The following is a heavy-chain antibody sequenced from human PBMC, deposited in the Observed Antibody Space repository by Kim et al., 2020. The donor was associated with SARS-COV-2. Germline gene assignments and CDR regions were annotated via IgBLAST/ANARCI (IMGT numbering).Heavy chain of an antibody. CDR2: IYYSGST. J-gene: IGHJ4*02. Sequence: SETLSLTCTVSGGSISSYYWSWIRQPPGKGLEWIGYIYYSGSTNYNPSLKSRVTISVDTSKNQFSLKLSSVTAADTAVYYCARAHTLLWFGEGLTLDYWGQGTLVTVSS. D-gene: IGHD3-10*01. V-gene: IGHV4-59*13. CDR3: ARAHTLLWFGEGLTLDY. CDR1: GGSISSYY.